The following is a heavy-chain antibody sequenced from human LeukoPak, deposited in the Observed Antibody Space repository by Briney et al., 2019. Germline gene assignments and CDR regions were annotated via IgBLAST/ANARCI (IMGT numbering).Heavy chain of an antibody. CDR3: ARNARYSYGLNSDAFDI. V-gene: IGHV4-59*01. CDR2: IYYSGST. J-gene: IGHJ3*02. Sequence: SETLSLTCTVSGGSISSYYWSWIRQPPGKGLEWIGYIYYSGSTNYNASLKSRVTISVATSKNQFSLKLSSVTAADTAVYYCARNARYSYGLNSDAFDIWGQGTMVTVSS. CDR1: GGSISSYY. D-gene: IGHD5-18*01.